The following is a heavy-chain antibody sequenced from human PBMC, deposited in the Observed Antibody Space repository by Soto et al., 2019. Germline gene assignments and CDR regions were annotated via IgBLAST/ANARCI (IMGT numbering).Heavy chain of an antibody. CDR2: MNPNSGNT. Sequence: ASVKVSCKASGYTFTSYDINWVRQATGQGLEWMGWMNPNSGNTGYAQKFQGRVTMTRNTSISTAYMELSSLRSEDTAVYYCARGSHPNCSSTSCYRAGYYYYYYMDVWGKGTTVTVSS. CDR1: GYTFTSYD. CDR3: ARGSHPNCSSTSCYRAGYYYYYYMDV. D-gene: IGHD2-2*01. J-gene: IGHJ6*03. V-gene: IGHV1-8*01.